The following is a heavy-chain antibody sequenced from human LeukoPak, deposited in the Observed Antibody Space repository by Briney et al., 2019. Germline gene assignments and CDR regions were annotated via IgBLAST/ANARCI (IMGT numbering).Heavy chain of an antibody. Sequence: GGSLRLSCAASGFTFGGYSMTWVRQAPGKGLEWVANINLYGSDRFYVSFVKGRFTISRDNADNSLYLQMNSLRDEDTAVYYCGRVIAGAIDYWGQGTLVTVSS. J-gene: IGHJ4*02. CDR1: GFTFGGYS. CDR3: GRVIAGAIDY. CDR2: INLYGSDR. D-gene: IGHD6-13*01. V-gene: IGHV3-7*01.